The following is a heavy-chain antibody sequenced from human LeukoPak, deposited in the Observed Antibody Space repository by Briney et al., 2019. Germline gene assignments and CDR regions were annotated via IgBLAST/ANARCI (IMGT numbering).Heavy chain of an antibody. J-gene: IGHJ4*02. CDR2: INPSGGST. CDR1: GYTFTSYY. Sequence: ASVKVSCKASGYTFTSYYMHWVRQAPGQGLEWMGIINPSGGSTSYAQKFQGRVTMTRDTSTSTVYMELSSLRSEDTAVYYCAREKGPLRYGSGSYCDYWGQGTLVTVSS. CDR3: AREKGPLRYGSGSYCDY. D-gene: IGHD3-10*01. V-gene: IGHV1-46*03.